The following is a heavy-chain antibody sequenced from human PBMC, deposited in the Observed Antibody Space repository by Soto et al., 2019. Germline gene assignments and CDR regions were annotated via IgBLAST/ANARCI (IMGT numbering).Heavy chain of an antibody. V-gene: IGHV4-31*03. CDR1: GGSISSGGYY. J-gene: IGHJ6*03. CDR3: ARVGGDSNFPYYYYYMDV. Sequence: PSETLSLTCTVSGGSISSGGYYWSWIRQHPGKGLEWIGYIYYSGSTYYNPSLKSRVTISVDTSKNQFSLKLSSVTAADTAVYYCARVGGDSNFPYYYYYMDVWGKGTTVTVSS. CDR2: IYYSGST. D-gene: IGHD4-4*01.